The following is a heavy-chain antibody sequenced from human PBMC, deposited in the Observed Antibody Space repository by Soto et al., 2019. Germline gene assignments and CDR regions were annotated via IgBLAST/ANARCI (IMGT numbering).Heavy chain of an antibody. CDR2: IYHSGST. CDR3: AGGYNSTWSDYFDY. D-gene: IGHD6-13*01. Sequence: QPPGKGQEWIGYIYHSGSTYYSPSLRSRVTISVDTSMNQFALKLSSLTAADTALYYCAGGYNSTWSDYFDYAGPRNLVTVLL. J-gene: IGHJ4*02. V-gene: IGHV4-59*01.